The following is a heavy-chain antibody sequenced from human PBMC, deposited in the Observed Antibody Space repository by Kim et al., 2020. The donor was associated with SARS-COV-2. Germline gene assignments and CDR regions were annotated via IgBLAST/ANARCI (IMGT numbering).Heavy chain of an antibody. CDR2: INYDGGLT. CDR1: GFTFSSFA. D-gene: IGHD3-16*01. CDR3: AKVFHYVAGDRPNYFAY. J-gene: IGHJ4*02. V-gene: IGHV3-23*01. Sequence: GGSLRLSCAASGFTFSSFAMTWVRQLPGKGLEWVSVINYDGGLTFYADSVKGRFTISRDNSMNTLYLQMNSLRADDTAVYYCAKVFHYVAGDRPNYFAYWRQGTPFTVSS.